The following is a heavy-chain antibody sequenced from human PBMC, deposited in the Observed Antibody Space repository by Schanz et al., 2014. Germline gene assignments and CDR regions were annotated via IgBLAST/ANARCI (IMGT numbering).Heavy chain of an antibody. D-gene: IGHD6-19*01. CDR2: ISSDETVT. V-gene: IGHV3-30*18. CDR1: GFSFSRYG. Sequence: QIQLVESGGGVVQPGTSLRLSCTISGFSFSRYGMHWVRQAPGKGLEWVAVISSDETVTYYVDSVRGRFTISRDNSRNTVYLQMNNVGVDDTATYYCVKTDAGWRFDYWGQGTLVIVSS. J-gene: IGHJ4*02. CDR3: VKTDAGWRFDY.